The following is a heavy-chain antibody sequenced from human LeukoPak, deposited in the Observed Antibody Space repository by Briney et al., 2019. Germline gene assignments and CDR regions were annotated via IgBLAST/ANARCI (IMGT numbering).Heavy chain of an antibody. CDR2: IYYSGST. V-gene: IGHV4-31*03. Sequence: SQTLSLTCTVSGGSISSGGYSWSWIRQHPGKGLEWIGYIYYSGSTYYNPSLKSRVTISVDTSKNQYAMKLSSVTAADTAVYYCARSLGRYYLFDYWGQGTLVTVSS. CDR1: GGSISSGGYS. J-gene: IGHJ4*02. D-gene: IGHD3-10*01. CDR3: ARSLGRYYLFDY.